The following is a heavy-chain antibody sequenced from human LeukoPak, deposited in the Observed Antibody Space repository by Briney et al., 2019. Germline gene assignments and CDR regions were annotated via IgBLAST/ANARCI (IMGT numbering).Heavy chain of an antibody. V-gene: IGHV4-61*01. D-gene: IGHD4/OR15-4a*01. Sequence: PSETLSLTCTVSGGSLSSSSTSYWGWIRQPPGRGLEWIGYIYYSGSTNYNPSLKSRVTISIDTSKNQFSLKLNSVTAADTAVYYCAREVSDYGGNWFDPWGQGTLVTVSS. CDR1: GGSLSSSSTSY. CDR3: AREVSDYGGNWFDP. J-gene: IGHJ5*02. CDR2: IYYSGST.